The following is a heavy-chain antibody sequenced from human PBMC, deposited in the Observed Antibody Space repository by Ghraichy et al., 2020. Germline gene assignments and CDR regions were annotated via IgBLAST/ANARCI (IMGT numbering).Heavy chain of an antibody. CDR2: IDTSSSRI. CDR1: GFSLSSYS. CDR3: ARDPGAEIDPEYFQH. Sequence: GGSLRLSCAASGFSLSSYSMNWVRQAPGKGLEWVSFIDTSSSRIYYADSVRGRFTVSRDNAKNSLYLQMNSLRDEDTAVYYCARDPGAEIDPEYFQHWGQGTLVTVSS. D-gene: IGHD1-14*01. V-gene: IGHV3-48*02. J-gene: IGHJ1*01.